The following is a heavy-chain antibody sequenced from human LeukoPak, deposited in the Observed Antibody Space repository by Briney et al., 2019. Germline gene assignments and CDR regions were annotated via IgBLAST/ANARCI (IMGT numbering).Heavy chain of an antibody. V-gene: IGHV3-30-3*01. J-gene: IGHJ6*02. CDR1: GFTFSSYA. Sequence: GGSLRLSCAASGFTFSSYAMHWVRQAPGKGLEWVAVISYDGSNKYYADSVKGRFTISRDNSKNTLYLQMNSLRAEDTAVNYCARAYGSGSYYPQYGMDVWGQGTTVTVSS. CDR2: ISYDGSNK. D-gene: IGHD3-10*01. CDR3: ARAYGSGSYYPQYGMDV.